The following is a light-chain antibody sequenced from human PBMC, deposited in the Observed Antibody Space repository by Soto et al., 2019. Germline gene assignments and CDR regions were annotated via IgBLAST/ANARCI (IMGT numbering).Light chain of an antibody. CDR3: QQYGSSPFT. V-gene: IGKV3D-20*01. CDR2: DAS. J-gene: IGKJ3*01. Sequence: EIVLTQSPATLSLSPGERATLSCRASQSVSNNYLAWYQQKPGLAPRLLIYDASYRANGIPDRFSGSGSGTDFTLTISRLEPEDFAVYYCQQYGSSPFTFGPGTKVDIK. CDR1: QSVSNNY.